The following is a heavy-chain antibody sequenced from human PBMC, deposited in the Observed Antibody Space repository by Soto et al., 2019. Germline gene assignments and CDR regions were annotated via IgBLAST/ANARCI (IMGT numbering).Heavy chain of an antibody. D-gene: IGHD6-19*01. Sequence: QVQLVQSGAEVKKPGASVKVSCKASGYTFSNYGIHWVRQAPGQRLEWMGWINAGNGNTKYSQKFQDRVTITWDTSATTAYMELSSLRSEDTAVFYCARSGYSSGWYHWYFDLWGRGTLVTVSS. J-gene: IGHJ2*01. CDR3: ARSGYSSGWYHWYFDL. V-gene: IGHV1-3*01. CDR1: GYTFSNYG. CDR2: INAGNGNT.